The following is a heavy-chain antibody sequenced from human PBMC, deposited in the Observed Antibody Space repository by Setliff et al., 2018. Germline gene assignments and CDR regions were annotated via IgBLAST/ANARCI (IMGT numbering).Heavy chain of an antibody. CDR1: GFTFSNYR. Sequence: GSLRLSCAASGFTFSNYRMHWVRQAPGKGLVWIGKIYHDGNDKYTPSVHYSPSLTSRVTISIDKSNNQFSLKLTSMSAADTAVYYGVRMCGFLYMDVWGKGTTVTVSS. CDR3: VRMCGFLYMDV. V-gene: IGHV4-4*02. D-gene: IGHD3-3*01. J-gene: IGHJ6*03. CDR2: IYHDGND.